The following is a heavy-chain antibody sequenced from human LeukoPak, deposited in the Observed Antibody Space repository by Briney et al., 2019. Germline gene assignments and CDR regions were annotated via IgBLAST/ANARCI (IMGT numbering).Heavy chain of an antibody. V-gene: IGHV3-74*01. D-gene: IGHD2-2*02. CDR1: GFIFSRCW. CDR2: INSDGSSP. Sequence: GGSLRLSCPASGFIFSRCWIHWVRQAPGKGLVGVSRINSDGSSPRYADSVKGRFTISRDNAKNTLYLQMNSLRAEDTAVYYCARDPRYCSSTSCYTFYYYYYYMDVWGKGTTVTVS. CDR3: ARDPRYCSSTSCYTFYYYYYYMDV. J-gene: IGHJ6*03.